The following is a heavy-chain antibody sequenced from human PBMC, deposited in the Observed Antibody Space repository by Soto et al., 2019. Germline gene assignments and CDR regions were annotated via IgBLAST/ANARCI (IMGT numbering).Heavy chain of an antibody. CDR3: AKALTEANFFDY. CDR1: GFTFSIYA. D-gene: IGHD1-20*01. CDR2: ISNGGGST. V-gene: IGHV3-23*01. Sequence: EVQLLESGGGLVQPGGSLRLSCAASGFTFSIYAMRWVRQAPGKGLEWVSAISNGGGSTYYADSVKGRFTISRDNSKNTLYLQMNSLRGEDTAIYYCAKALTEANFFDYWGQGTLVTVSS. J-gene: IGHJ4*02.